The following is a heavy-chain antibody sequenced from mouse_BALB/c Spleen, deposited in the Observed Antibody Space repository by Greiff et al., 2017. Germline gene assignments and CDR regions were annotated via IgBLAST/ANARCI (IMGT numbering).Heavy chain of an antibody. CDR2: IWAGGST. J-gene: IGHJ1*01. D-gene: IGHD4-1*02. Sequence: VKLQESGPGLVAPSQSLSITCTVSGFSLTSYGVHWVRQPPGKGLEWLGVIWAGGSTNYNSALMSRLSISKDNSKSQVFLKMNSLQTDDTAMYYCARVSSTGTNFDVWGAGTTVTVSS. CDR3: ARVSSTGTNFDV. CDR1: GFSLTSYG. V-gene: IGHV2-9*02.